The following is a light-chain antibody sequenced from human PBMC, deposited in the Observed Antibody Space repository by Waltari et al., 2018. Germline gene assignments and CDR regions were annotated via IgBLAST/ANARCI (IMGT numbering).Light chain of an antibody. CDR2: TAS. Sequence: DIQLTQSPSFLSASVGDRVIITCRASRGISSYLTWYQQKPGKAPNLLIYTASTLQSGVPSRFSGSGSGTEFTLTISSLQPEDFATYYCQQLNSYPPFGGGTKVEIK. CDR3: QQLNSYPP. V-gene: IGKV1-9*01. J-gene: IGKJ4*01. CDR1: RGISSY.